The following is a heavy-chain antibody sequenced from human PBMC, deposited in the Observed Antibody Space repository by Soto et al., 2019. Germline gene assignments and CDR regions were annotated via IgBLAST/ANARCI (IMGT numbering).Heavy chain of an antibody. V-gene: IGHV3-74*01. CDR1: GFTFSSYW. J-gene: IGHJ5*02. D-gene: IGHD5-12*01. Sequence: EVQLVESGGGLVQPGGSLRLSCAASGFTFSSYWMHWVRQAPGKGLVWVSRINSDGSSTSYAESVKGRFTITRDNAKNRLYLQRNSLRAEDTAVYYCARIATLPTCSGYELDWCDPWGQGTLVTVSS. CDR2: INSDGSST. CDR3: ARIATLPTCSGYELDWCDP.